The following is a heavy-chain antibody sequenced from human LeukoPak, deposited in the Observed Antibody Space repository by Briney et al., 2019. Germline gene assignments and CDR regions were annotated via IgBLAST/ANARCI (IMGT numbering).Heavy chain of an antibody. CDR1: GFTFSSYT. J-gene: IGHJ3*02. CDR3: ARDGTGYYDSSGYYNDAFDI. CDR2: ISSSSSYI. Sequence: GGSLRLSCAASGFTFSSYTMNWVRQAPGKGLEWVSSISSSSSYIYYADSVKGRFTISRDNAKNSLYLQMNSLRDEDTAVYYCARDGTGYYDSSGYYNDAFDIWGQGTMVTVSS. V-gene: IGHV3-21*01. D-gene: IGHD3-22*01.